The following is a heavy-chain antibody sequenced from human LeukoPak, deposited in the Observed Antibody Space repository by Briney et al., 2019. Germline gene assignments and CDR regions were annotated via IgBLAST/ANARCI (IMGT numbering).Heavy chain of an antibody. Sequence: SVKVSCKASGGTFSSYAISWVRQAPGQGLEWMGGIIPIFGTANYAQKFQGRVTITADESTSTAYMELSSLRSEDTAVYYCARGATGYDILTGFWGYWGQGTLVTVSS. V-gene: IGHV1-69*13. CDR3: ARGATGYDILTGFWGY. CDR1: GGTFSSYA. D-gene: IGHD3-9*01. CDR2: IIPIFGTA. J-gene: IGHJ4*02.